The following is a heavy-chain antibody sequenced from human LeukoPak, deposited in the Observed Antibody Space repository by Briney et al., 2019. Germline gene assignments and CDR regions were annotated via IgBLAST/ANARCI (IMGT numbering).Heavy chain of an antibody. J-gene: IGHJ6*02. D-gene: IGHD3-3*01. CDR3: AREEWPIYQYGLDV. Sequence: PGGSLRLSCAASGFTFGAYAMHWVRQAPGKGLEYVSAISSNGGGTYYANSVKGRFTISRDNSRNTLYLQMGSLRAEDMAIYYCAREEWPIYQYGLDVWGQGTTVTVSS. CDR2: ISSNGGGT. CDR1: GFTFGAYA. V-gene: IGHV3-64*01.